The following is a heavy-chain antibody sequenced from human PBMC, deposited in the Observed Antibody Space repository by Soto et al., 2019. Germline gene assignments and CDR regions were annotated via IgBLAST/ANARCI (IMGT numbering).Heavy chain of an antibody. D-gene: IGHD3-10*01. J-gene: IGHJ4*02. CDR3: ARPPPLYGSGCPFDY. CDR1: GGSISNSRDY. Sequence: QLQLQESGPGLVKPSETLSLTCSVSGGSISNSRDYWGWIRQPPGKGLEWIATIYYSGKTYYNPSLKSRVTISVDTSKNQLSLKLSSVTAADTAVYYCARPPPLYGSGCPFDYWGPGTLVTVSS. CDR2: IYYSGKT. V-gene: IGHV4-39*01.